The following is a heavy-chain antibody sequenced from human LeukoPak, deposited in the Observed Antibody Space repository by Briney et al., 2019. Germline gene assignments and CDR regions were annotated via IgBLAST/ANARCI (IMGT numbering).Heavy chain of an antibody. J-gene: IGHJ4*02. CDR2: INISTGDI. Sequence: ASVKLSCKPSGYIFIGYYMHWMRQAPGQGLECMGRINISTGDINYAQKFQGRVTMTRDTSIRTAYMEMSRLRYDDTALYYCAIWAGGNAPVASFDYWGEGTLVTVSS. V-gene: IGHV1-2*06. D-gene: IGHD3-16*01. CDR1: GYIFIGYY. CDR3: AIWAGGNAPVASFDY.